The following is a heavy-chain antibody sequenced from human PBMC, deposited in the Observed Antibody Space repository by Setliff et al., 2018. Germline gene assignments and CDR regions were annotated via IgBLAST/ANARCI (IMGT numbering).Heavy chain of an antibody. CDR1: GGSISSSY. CDR2: IYSSGSS. CDR3: ARDSALHSYHYDSSGYLDY. Sequence: SETLSLTCSVSGGSISSSYWTWIRQPPGKGLEWIGYIYSSGSSNYNPSLKSRVTISVDTSKNQFSLRLSSVTAADTAVYYCARDSALHSYHYDSSGYLDYWGQGALVTVSS. D-gene: IGHD3-22*01. V-gene: IGHV4-59*01. J-gene: IGHJ4*02.